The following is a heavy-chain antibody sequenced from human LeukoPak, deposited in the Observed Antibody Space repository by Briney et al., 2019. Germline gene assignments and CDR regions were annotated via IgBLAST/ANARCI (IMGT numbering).Heavy chain of an antibody. CDR1: GGSFSGYY. D-gene: IGHD1-26*01. CDR3: ARGGGVGAFDI. J-gene: IGHJ3*02. Sequence: SETLSLTCAVYGGSFSGYYWSWIRQPPGKGLEWFGYIYYSGSTNYNPSLKSRVTISGDTSKNQFSLELSSVTAADTAVYYCARGGGVGAFDIWGQGTMVSVSP. CDR2: IYYSGST. V-gene: IGHV4-59*01.